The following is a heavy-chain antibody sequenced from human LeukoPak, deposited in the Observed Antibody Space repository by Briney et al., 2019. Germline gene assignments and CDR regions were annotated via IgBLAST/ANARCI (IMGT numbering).Heavy chain of an antibody. CDR3: ARDTANYYYDSSGYYFDY. V-gene: IGHV1-46*01. Sequence: GASVKVSCEASGYTFTSYPISWVRQAPGQGLEWMGIINPRGGSTSYAQKFQGRVTMTRDTSTSTVYMELSSLRSEDTAVYYCARDTANYYYDSSGYYFDYWGQGTLVTVSS. CDR2: INPRGGST. J-gene: IGHJ4*02. CDR1: GYTFTSYP. D-gene: IGHD3-22*01.